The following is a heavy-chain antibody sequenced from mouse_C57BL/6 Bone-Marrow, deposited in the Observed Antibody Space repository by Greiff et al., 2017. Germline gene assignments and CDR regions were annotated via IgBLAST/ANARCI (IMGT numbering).Heavy chain of an antibody. CDR3: ARHEEELYSPFAY. Sequence: VQGVESGAELVKPGASVKLSCKASGYTFTEYTIHWVKQRSGQGLEWIGWFYPGSGSIKYNEKFKDKATLTADKSSSTVDMELSRLTSDYSAVYFCARHEEELYSPFAYWGQGTLVTVSA. V-gene: IGHV1-62-2*01. CDR1: GYTFTEYT. D-gene: IGHD2-12*01. J-gene: IGHJ3*01. CDR2: FYPGSGSI.